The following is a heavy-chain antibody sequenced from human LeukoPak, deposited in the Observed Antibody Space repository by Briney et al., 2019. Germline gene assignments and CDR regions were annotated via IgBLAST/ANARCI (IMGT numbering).Heavy chain of an antibody. CDR1: GFTFSSYA. CDR3: ARDRSRRIVVVITEEEGLNY. CDR2: ISSSGGST. V-gene: IGHV3-23*01. D-gene: IGHD3-22*01. Sequence: HPGGSLRLSCAASGFTFSSYAMSWVRQAPGKGLEWVSAISSSGGSTYYADSVKGRFTISRDNAKNSLYLQMNSLRAEDTAVYYCARDRSRRIVVVITEEEGLNYWGQGTLVTVSS. J-gene: IGHJ4*02.